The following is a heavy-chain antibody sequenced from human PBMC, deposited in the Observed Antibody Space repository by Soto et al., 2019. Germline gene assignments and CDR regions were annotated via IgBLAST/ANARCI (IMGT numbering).Heavy chain of an antibody. CDR3: GASYYYDSGGHYAAVKPLDY. Sequence: GSLRLSCAASGFTFTSHGMHWVRQAPGKGLEWVAVISYDGSNKYYADSVKGRFTISRDNSKNTLYLQMNSLRDEDTAVYHCGASYYYDSGGHYAAVKPLDYWGQGTLVTVSS. CDR1: GFTFTSHG. D-gene: IGHD3-22*01. CDR2: ISYDGSNK. V-gene: IGHV3-30*03. J-gene: IGHJ4*02.